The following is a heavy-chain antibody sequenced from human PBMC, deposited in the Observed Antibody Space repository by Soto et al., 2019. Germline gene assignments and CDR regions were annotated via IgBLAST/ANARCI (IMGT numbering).Heavy chain of an antibody. Sequence: EVQLVESGGGLVQPGGSLRLSCAASGFTFSSYSMHWVRQAPGKGLEWVAYISSSSSTIYYADSVKGRFTISRDNAKNALYLQMNSLRDEDTAVYYCARQVYDILTGYYTYYYYGMDVWGQGTTVTVSS. J-gene: IGHJ6*02. CDR1: GFTFSSYS. CDR3: ARQVYDILTGYYTYYYYGMDV. CDR2: ISSSSSTI. V-gene: IGHV3-48*02. D-gene: IGHD3-9*01.